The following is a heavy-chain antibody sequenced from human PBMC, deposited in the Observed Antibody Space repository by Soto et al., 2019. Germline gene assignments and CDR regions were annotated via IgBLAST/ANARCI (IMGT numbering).Heavy chain of an antibody. V-gene: IGHV1-69*05. CDR3: ASEYCGGDCYSAARYGMDV. CDR1: GGTFSSYA. Sequence: SVKVSCKASGGTFSSYAISWVRQAPGQGLEWMGGIIPIFGKVKYAQKFQGRVTITRDTSASTAYMELSSLRSEDTAVYYCASEYCGGDCYSAARYGMDVWGQGTTVTVSS. D-gene: IGHD2-21*02. J-gene: IGHJ6*02. CDR2: IIPIFGKV.